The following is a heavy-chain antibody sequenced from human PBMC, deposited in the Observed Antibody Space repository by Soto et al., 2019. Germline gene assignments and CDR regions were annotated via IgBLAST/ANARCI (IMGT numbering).Heavy chain of an antibody. V-gene: IGHV3-9*01. CDR2: ISWNSGSI. Sequence: EVQLVESGGGLVQPGRSLRLSCAASKFTFDDYAMHWVRQPPGKGLEWVSGISWNSGSIGYADSVKGRFTISRDNAKRSLYLQMTSLRAEDTALYYCAKERFDYYGSGGNYGMDGWGQGTTVTVSS. CDR3: AKERFDYYGSGGNYGMDG. J-gene: IGHJ6*02. D-gene: IGHD3-10*01. CDR1: KFTFDDYA.